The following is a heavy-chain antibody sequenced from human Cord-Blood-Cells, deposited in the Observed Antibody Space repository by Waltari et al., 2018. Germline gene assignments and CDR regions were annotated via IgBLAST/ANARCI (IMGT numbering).Heavy chain of an antibody. Sequence: EVQRVESGGGLIQPGGSLRLSCADSGFTVSSNYMSWVRQAPGKGLEWVSVIYSGGGTYYADSVKGRFTISRDNSKNTLYLQMNSLRAEDTAVYYCARDIAAADPVDDYWGQGTLVTVSS. V-gene: IGHV3-53*01. CDR2: IYSGGGT. CDR3: ARDIAAADPVDDY. J-gene: IGHJ4*02. D-gene: IGHD6-13*01. CDR1: GFTVSSNY.